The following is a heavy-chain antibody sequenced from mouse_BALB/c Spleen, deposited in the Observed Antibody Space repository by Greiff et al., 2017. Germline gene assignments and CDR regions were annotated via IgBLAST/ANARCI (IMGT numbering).Heavy chain of an antibody. CDR2: ISSGSSTI. CDR3: ARKGDYYGSRVYAMDY. V-gene: IGHV5-17*02. D-gene: IGHD1-1*01. CDR1: GFTFSSFG. Sequence: EVMLVESGGGLVQPGGSRKLSCAASGFTFSSFGMHWVRQAPEKGLEWVAYISSGSSTIYYADTVKGRFTISRDNPKNTLFLQMTSLRSEDTAMYYCARKGDYYGSRVYAMDYWGQGTSVTVSS. J-gene: IGHJ4*01.